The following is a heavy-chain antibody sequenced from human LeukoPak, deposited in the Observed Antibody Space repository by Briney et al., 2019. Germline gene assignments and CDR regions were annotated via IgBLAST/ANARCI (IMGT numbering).Heavy chain of an antibody. Sequence: SETLSLTCSVSGDSTTSYYWSWIRQSPGKGLEWLGLIYKSGDVNYHPSFRSRLFMSVDRSKAQVSLRLRSVTAADTAVYYCASGKYFYDDAGSVNRASRTALDLWARGTMVIVSS. J-gene: IGHJ3*01. CDR2: IYKSGDV. CDR3: ASGKYFYDDAGSVNRASRTALDL. CDR1: GDSTTSYY. D-gene: IGHD3-16*01. V-gene: IGHV4-59*01.